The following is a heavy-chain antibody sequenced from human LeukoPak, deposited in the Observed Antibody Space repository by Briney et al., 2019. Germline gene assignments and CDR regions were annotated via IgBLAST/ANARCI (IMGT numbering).Heavy chain of an antibody. CDR2: ISSSGSTI. J-gene: IGHJ4*02. Sequence: GGSLRLSCAASGFTFSSYEMNWVRQAPGKGLEWVSYISSSGSTIYYADSVKGRFTISRDNAKNSLYLQMNSLRAEDTAVYYCATTDSGYDSWGQGTLVTVSS. CDR1: GFTFSSYE. CDR3: ATTDSGYDS. V-gene: IGHV3-48*03. D-gene: IGHD5-12*01.